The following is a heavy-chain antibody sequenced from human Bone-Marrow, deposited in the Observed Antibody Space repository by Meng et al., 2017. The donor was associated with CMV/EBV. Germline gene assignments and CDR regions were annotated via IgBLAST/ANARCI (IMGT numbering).Heavy chain of an antibody. CDR1: GFTFSSYE. CDR3: AKDGWDIVVVPAALHYGMDV. Sequence: GGSLRLSCAASGFTFSSYEMNWVRQAPGKGLEWVSYISSSGSTIYYADSVKGRFTISRDNSKNTLYLQMNSLRAEDTAVYYCAKDGWDIVVVPAALHYGMDVWGQGITVTVSS. D-gene: IGHD2-2*02. V-gene: IGHV3-48*03. J-gene: IGHJ6*02. CDR2: ISSSGSTI.